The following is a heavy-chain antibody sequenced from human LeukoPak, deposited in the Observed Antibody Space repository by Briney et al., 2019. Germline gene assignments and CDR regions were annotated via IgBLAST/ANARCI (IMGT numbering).Heavy chain of an antibody. D-gene: IGHD5-24*01. J-gene: IGHJ6*03. CDR1: GGSISSYY. CDR2: INWNGGST. CDR3: ARAGEMRYMDA. Sequence: PSETLSLTCTVSGGSISSYYWSWVRQAPGKGLEWVSGINWNGGSTGYADSVKGRFTISRDNAKNSLYLQMNSLRADDTAIYYCARAGEMRYMDAWGKGTAVTVSS. V-gene: IGHV3-20*04.